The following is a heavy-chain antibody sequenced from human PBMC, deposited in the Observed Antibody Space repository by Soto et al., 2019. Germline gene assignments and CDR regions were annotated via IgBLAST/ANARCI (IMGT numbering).Heavy chain of an antibody. CDR2: IYDSGRT. D-gene: IGHD3-3*01. V-gene: IGHV4-59*01. Sequence: SATLFLTCTVSGRSISSNFWKWIRQATGIGLEGIGYIYDSGRTNYNPSLKSRVTISVDTSKNQFSLNLSSVTAADTAVYCCARGCGGRITIFGVVTSAAGFDYWGQGTLVTVSS. J-gene: IGHJ4*02. CDR3: ARGCGGRITIFGVVTSAAGFDY. CDR1: GRSISSNF.